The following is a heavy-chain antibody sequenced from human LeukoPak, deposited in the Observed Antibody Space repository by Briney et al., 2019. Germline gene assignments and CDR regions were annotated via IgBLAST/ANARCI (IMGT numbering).Heavy chain of an antibody. D-gene: IGHD3-10*01. J-gene: IGHJ4*02. V-gene: IGHV3-30*14. Sequence: PGRSLRLSCAASGFTFSSYAMHCVRQAPGKGLEWVAVISYDGSNKYYADSVKGRFIISRYNSKNTLYLQMNGLRAEDTAVYYCARLLEVRGVTYDYWGQGTLVTVSS. CDR2: ISYDGSNK. CDR3: ARLLEVRGVTYDY. CDR1: GFTFSSYA.